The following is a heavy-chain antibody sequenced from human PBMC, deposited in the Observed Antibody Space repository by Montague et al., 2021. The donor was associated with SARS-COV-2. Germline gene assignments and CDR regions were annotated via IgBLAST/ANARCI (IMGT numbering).Heavy chain of an antibody. CDR3: ARGSKKISKRWLQFDDAFDI. CDR2: INHSGST. D-gene: IGHD5-24*01. V-gene: IGHV4-34*01. CDR1: GGSFSGYY. Sequence: TLSLTVAVYGGSFSGYYWSWIRQPPGKGLERIGEINHSGSTNYNPSLKSRVTVSVDTSKNQFSLKLSSVTAADTAVYYCARGSKKISKRWLQFDDAFDIWGQGTMVTVSS. J-gene: IGHJ3*02.